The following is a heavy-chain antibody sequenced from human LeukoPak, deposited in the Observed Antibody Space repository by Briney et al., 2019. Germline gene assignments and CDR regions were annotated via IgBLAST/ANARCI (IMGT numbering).Heavy chain of an antibody. V-gene: IGHV3-21*01. D-gene: IGHD5-18*01. CDR2: ISSSSSYI. CDR1: GFTFSSYS. Sequence: GGSLRLSCAASGFTFSSYSMYWVRQAPGKGLEWVSSISSSSSYIYYADSVKGRFTISRDNAKNSLYLQMNSLRVEDTAVYYCARGTNTAMGVDNWGQGTLVTVSS. CDR3: ARGTNTAMGVDN. J-gene: IGHJ4*02.